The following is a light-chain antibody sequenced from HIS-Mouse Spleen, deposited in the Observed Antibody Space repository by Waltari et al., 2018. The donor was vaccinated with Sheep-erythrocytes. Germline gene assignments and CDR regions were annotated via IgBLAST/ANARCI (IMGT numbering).Light chain of an antibody. Sequence: DIQMTQSPSSLYASVGDRVTITCRASQSISSYLNWYQQKPGKAPSRFSGSGSGTDFTLTISSLQPEDFATYYCQQSYSTPQFTFGPGTKVDIK. CDR1: QSISSY. J-gene: IGKJ3*01. CDR3: QQSYSTPQFT. V-gene: IGKV1-39*01.